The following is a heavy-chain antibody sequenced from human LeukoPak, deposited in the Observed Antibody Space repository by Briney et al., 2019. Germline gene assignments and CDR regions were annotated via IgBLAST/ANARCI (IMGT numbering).Heavy chain of an antibody. J-gene: IGHJ4*02. V-gene: IGHV4-30-4*01. D-gene: IGHD2-8*01. CDR1: GGSISSGDYY. Sequence: SQTPSLTCTDSGGSISSGDYYWSWIRQPPGKGLEWIGYIYYSGSTYYNPSLKSRVTISVDTSKNQFSLKLSSVTAADTAVYYCARGVGYCTNGVCYISLMATTPFYFDYWGQGTLVTVSS. CDR2: IYYSGST. CDR3: ARGVGYCTNGVCYISLMATTPFYFDY.